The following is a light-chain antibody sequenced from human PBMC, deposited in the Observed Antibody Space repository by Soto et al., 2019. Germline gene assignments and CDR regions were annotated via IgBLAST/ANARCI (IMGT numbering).Light chain of an antibody. Sequence: DIQMTQSPSTLSASVGDRVTITCRASQNIHNWLAWYQQKPGKAPKLLVYDASSLESGVPSRFSGSGSGTEFTLTISILQPDDFATYYCQQYNSSPFTFGPGTKVDIK. V-gene: IGKV1-5*01. J-gene: IGKJ3*01. CDR2: DAS. CDR1: QNIHNW. CDR3: QQYNSSPFT.